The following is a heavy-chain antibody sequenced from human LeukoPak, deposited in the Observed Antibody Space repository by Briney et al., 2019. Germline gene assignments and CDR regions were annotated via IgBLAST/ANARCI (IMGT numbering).Heavy chain of an antibody. J-gene: IGHJ4*02. CDR3: ARNYYDSSGPARY. Sequence: ASVKVSCKASGYTFIGYYMHWVRQAPGQGLEWMGWISAYNGNTNYAQKLQGRVTMTTDTSTSTAYMELRSLRSDDTAVYYCARNYYDSSGPARYWGQGTLVTVSS. D-gene: IGHD3-22*01. CDR1: GYTFIGYY. CDR2: ISAYNGNT. V-gene: IGHV1-18*04.